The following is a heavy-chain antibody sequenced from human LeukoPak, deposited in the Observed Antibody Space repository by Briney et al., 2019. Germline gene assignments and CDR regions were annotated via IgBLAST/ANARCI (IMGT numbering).Heavy chain of an antibody. CDR2: ISAYNGNT. J-gene: IGHJ3*02. D-gene: IGHD2-21*02. V-gene: IGHV1-18*01. Sequence: ASVKVSCKASGYTFTSYGISWVRQAPGQGLEWMGWISAYNGNTNYAQKLQGRVTMTTDTSTSTAYMELRSLRSDDTAVYYCARALKVVTVHDAFDIWGQGTMATVSS. CDR1: GYTFTSYG. CDR3: ARALKVVTVHDAFDI.